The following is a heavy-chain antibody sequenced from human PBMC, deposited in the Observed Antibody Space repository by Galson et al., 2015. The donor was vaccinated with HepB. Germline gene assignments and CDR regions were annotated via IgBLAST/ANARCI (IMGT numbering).Heavy chain of an antibody. CDR2: INTNTGNP. CDR1: GYTFTSYA. J-gene: IGHJ3*02. Sequence: SVKVSCKASGYTFTSYAMNWVRQAPGQGLEWMGWINTNTGNPTYAQGFTGRFVFSLDTSVSTAYLQISSLKAEDTAVYYCARESPIAAASRGDAFDIWGQGTMVTVSS. D-gene: IGHD6-13*01. CDR3: ARESPIAAASRGDAFDI. V-gene: IGHV7-4-1*02.